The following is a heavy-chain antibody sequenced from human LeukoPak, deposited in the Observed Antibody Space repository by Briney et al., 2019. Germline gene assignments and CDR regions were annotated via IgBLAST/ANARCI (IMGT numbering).Heavy chain of an antibody. CDR3: VRGGGYGDYSDY. CDR2: INRDGSST. V-gene: IGHV3-74*01. J-gene: IGHJ4*02. CDR1: GFTFSTYW. Sequence: PGGSLRLSCAASGFTFSTYWMHWVRQAPGKGLVWVSRINRDGSSTSYADSVKGRFTISRDNAKNTLHLQMNSLRAEDTAVYYCVRGGGYGDYSDYWGQGTLVTVSS. D-gene: IGHD4-17*01.